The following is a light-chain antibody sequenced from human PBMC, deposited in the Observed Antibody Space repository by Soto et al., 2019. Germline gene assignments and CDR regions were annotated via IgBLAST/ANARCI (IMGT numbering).Light chain of an antibody. CDR3: QQYYNYPLT. Sequence: AIQMTQSPATLSASAGERVTLTCRASQDIRSDLGWYQQKPGKAPKLLIYAASSLHSGVPSRFSGSGSGTDFTLTISSLQSEDFATYYCQQYYNYPLTFGQGTKVEIK. CDR2: AAS. J-gene: IGKJ1*01. V-gene: IGKV1-6*01. CDR1: QDIRSD.